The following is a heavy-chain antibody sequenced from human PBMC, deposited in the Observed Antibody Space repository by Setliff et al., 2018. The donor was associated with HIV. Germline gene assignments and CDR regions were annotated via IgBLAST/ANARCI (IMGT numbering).Heavy chain of an antibody. V-gene: IGHV1-46*01. J-gene: IGHJ4*02. CDR1: GYTFTGYY. CDR3: ARNFGGSGWYYFDY. D-gene: IGHD6-19*01. Sequence: ASVKVSCKASGYTFTGYYMHWVRQAPRQGLEWMGRINPSGGSTGYAEKFQGRVTMTRDTSANIVYLELSSLRSEDTAKYYCARNFGGSGWYYFDYWGQGTLVTVSS. CDR2: INPSGGST.